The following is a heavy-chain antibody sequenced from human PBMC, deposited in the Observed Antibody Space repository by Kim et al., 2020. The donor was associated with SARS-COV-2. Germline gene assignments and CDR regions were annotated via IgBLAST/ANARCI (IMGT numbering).Heavy chain of an antibody. Sequence: SVKVSCKASGGTFSSYAISWVRQAPGQGLEWMGGIIPIFGTANYAQKFQGRVTITADESTSTAYMELSSLRSEDTAVYYCARGRDSSGREGDYWGQGTLVTVSS. J-gene: IGHJ4*02. CDR2: IIPIFGTA. CDR1: GGTFSSYA. CDR3: ARGRDSSGREGDY. V-gene: IGHV1-69*13. D-gene: IGHD3-22*01.